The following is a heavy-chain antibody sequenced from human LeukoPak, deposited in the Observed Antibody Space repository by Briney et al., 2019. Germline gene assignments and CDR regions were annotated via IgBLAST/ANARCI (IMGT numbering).Heavy chain of an antibody. J-gene: IGHJ4*02. CDR2: TYYDGSNI. V-gene: IGHV3-33*01. Sequence: PGGSLRLSCAASEFTFTTYGMHWFRQAPGKGLEWVAFTYYDGSNIYYADYVKGRFTISRDISKNTLYLQMDSLRAEDTAIYYCARDWKTNSFDYWGQGTLVTVSS. CDR3: ARDWKTNSFDY. CDR1: EFTFTTYG. D-gene: IGHD1-1*01.